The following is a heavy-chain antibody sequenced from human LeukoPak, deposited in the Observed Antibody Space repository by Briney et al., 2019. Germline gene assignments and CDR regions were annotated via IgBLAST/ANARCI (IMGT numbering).Heavy chain of an antibody. CDR3: ARDRRDGYNYVGSYMDV. V-gene: IGHV4-39*07. Sequence: SETLSLTCTVSGGSISSSSYYWGWIRQPPGKGLEWIGGIYYSGSTYYNPSLKSRVTMSVDTSKNQFSLKLCSVTAADTAVYYCARDRRDGYNYVGSYMDVWGKGTTVTISS. CDR1: GGSISSSSYY. CDR2: IYYSGST. D-gene: IGHD5-24*01. J-gene: IGHJ6*03.